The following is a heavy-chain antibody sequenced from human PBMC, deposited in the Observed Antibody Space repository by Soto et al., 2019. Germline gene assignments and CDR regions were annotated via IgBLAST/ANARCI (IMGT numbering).Heavy chain of an antibody. CDR1: GYTFTSYA. CDR2: INAGNGNT. D-gene: IGHD3-10*01. Sequence: QVQLVQSGAEVKKPGASVKVSCKASGYTFTSYAMHWVRQAPGQRLEWMGWINAGNGNTKYSQKFQGRVTITSDTSASTAYMELSSLRSEDTAVYYCARDNLGEFGVDYWGQGNLVTVSS. J-gene: IGHJ4*02. V-gene: IGHV1-3*01. CDR3: ARDNLGEFGVDY.